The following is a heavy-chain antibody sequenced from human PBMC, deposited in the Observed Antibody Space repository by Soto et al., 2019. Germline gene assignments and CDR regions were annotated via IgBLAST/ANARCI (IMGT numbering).Heavy chain of an antibody. V-gene: IGHV3-23*01. CDR2: ISGSGGST. CDR1: GFTFSSYA. D-gene: IGHD1-1*01. CDR3: AKGSLYNPGEGRAYFDY. Sequence: GGSLRLSCAASGFTFSSYAMSWVRQAPGKGLEWVSAISGSGGSTYYADSVKGRFTISRDNSKNTLYLQMNSLRAEDTAVYYCAKGSLYNPGEGRAYFDYWGQGTLVTVSS. J-gene: IGHJ4*02.